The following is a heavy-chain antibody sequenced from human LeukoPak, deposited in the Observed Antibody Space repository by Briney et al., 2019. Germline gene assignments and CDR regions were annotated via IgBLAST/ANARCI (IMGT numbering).Heavy chain of an antibody. D-gene: IGHD6-19*01. CDR3: ARVAAVAGADFDY. V-gene: IGHV3-74*01. CDR1: GFTFSSYW. J-gene: IGHJ4*02. Sequence: GGSLRLSCAASGFTFSSYWMHWVRHAPGKGLVWVSRINSDASSTSYADSVKGRFTISRDNAKNTLYLQMNSLRAEDTAVYYCARVAAVAGADFDYWGQATLVTVSS. CDR2: INSDASST.